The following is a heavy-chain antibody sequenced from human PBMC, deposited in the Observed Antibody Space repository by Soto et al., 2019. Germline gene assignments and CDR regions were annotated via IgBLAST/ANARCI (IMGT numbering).Heavy chain of an antibody. CDR2: INVNTGGT. J-gene: IGHJ3*02. Sequence: GASVKVSCKASGYTFIAYYLHWMRQAPGHGLEWMGWINVNTGGTRYGEKFQGRVTMTTDTPISTGYMELSRLRSDDTAVYYCARERTRAFDTWGQGTMVTVSS. V-gene: IGHV1-2*02. CDR3: ARERTRAFDT. D-gene: IGHD1-1*01. CDR1: GYTFIAYY.